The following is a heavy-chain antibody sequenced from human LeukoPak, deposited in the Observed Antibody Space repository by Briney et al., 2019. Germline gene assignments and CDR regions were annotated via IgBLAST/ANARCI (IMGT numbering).Heavy chain of an antibody. CDR3: ARSRMTTVTTWYAFDI. CDR1: GGSFSGYY. CDR2: ISSSGSTI. D-gene: IGHD4-17*01. V-gene: IGHV3-11*04. Sequence: LSLTCAVYGGSFSGYYWSWIRQPPGKGLEWVSYISSSGSTIYYADSVKGRFTISRDNAKNSLYLQMNSLRAEDTAVYYCARSRMTTVTTWYAFDIWGQGTMVTVSS. J-gene: IGHJ3*02.